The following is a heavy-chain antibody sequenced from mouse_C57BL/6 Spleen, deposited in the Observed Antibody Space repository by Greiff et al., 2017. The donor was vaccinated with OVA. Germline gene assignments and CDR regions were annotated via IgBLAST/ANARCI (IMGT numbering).Heavy chain of an antibody. CDR2: IDPENGDT. CDR3: TTSRVPTGDAMDY. Sequence: EVMLVESGAELVRPGASVKLSCTASGFNIKDDYMHWVKQRPEQGLEWIGWIDPENGDTEYASKFQGKATITADTSSNTAYLQLSSLTSEDTAVYYCTTSRVPTGDAMDYWGQGTSVTVSS. D-gene: IGHD2-14*01. V-gene: IGHV14-4*01. CDR1: GFNIKDDY. J-gene: IGHJ4*01.